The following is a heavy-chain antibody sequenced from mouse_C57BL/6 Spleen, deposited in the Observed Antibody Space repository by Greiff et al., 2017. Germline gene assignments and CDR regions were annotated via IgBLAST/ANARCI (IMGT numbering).Heavy chain of an antibody. J-gene: IGHJ3*01. CDR3: ARFTYDSAWFAY. V-gene: IGHV1-80*01. D-gene: IGHD2-4*01. Sequence: QVQLQQSGAELVKPGASVKISCKASGYAFSSYWMNWVKQRPGKGLEWIGQIYPGDGDTNYNGKFKGKATLTADKSSSTAYMQLISLTSEDSAVYFCARFTYDSAWFAYWGQGTLVTVSA. CDR2: IYPGDGDT. CDR1: GYAFSSYW.